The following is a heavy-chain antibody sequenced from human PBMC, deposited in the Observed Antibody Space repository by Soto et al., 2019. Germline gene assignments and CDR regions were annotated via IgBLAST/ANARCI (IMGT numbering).Heavy chain of an antibody. D-gene: IGHD3-16*01. CDR1: GGSISSSSYY. CDR2: IYYSGST. J-gene: IGHJ6*03. CDR3: ARQLWGSPYYYYMDV. V-gene: IGHV4-39*01. Sequence: SETLSLTCTVSGGSISSSSYYWGWIRQPPGKGLEGIGRIYYSGSTYYNPSLKSRVTISVDTSKNQFSLKLSSVTAADTAVYYCARQLWGSPYYYYMDVWGKGTTVTVSS.